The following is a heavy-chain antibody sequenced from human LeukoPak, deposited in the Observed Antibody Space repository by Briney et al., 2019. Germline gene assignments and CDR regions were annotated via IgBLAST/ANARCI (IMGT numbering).Heavy chain of an antibody. D-gene: IGHD3-9*01. J-gene: IGHJ6*03. CDR1: GYTFTSYY. V-gene: IGHV1-46*01. Sequence: ASVKVSCKASGYTFTSYYIHWVRQAPGQGLEWMGIINPSGGSTTYAQKFQGRVTMARDVSTSTVYMELSSLTSEDTAVYYCARARTITIFPLRGQDNYYYYMDVWGKGTTVTVSS. CDR3: ARARTITIFPLRGQDNYYYYMDV. CDR2: INPSGGST.